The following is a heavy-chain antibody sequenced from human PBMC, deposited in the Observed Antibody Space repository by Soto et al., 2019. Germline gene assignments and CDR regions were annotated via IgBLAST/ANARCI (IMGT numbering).Heavy chain of an antibody. D-gene: IGHD6-13*01. J-gene: IGHJ4*02. V-gene: IGHV3-33*01. CDR2: IWYDGTNK. CDR1: GFTFSNYG. CDR3: ASDFTQGLGSSWLDY. Sequence: QVQLVESGGGVVQPGRSLRLSCAASGFTFSNYGMHWVRQAPGKGLEWVAVIWYDGTNKYYADSVKGRFTISSDNSKNTLYLQMNSLRAEATAVYYCASDFTQGLGSSWLDYWGQGALDTVAS.